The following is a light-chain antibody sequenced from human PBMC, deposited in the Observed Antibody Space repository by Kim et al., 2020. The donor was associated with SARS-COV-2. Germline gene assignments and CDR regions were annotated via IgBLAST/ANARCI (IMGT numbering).Light chain of an antibody. CDR2: ELT. Sequence: SVTISCSGASSGFSGYGGYTYVSWYQQHPGNAPKLIIYELTKRPSGVPNRFSGSKSGNTAFLTVSGLQAEDEADYYCTTHANSNYIFGTGTKVTVL. CDR3: TTHANSNYI. J-gene: IGLJ1*01. V-gene: IGLV2-8*01. CDR1: SSGFSGYGGYTY.